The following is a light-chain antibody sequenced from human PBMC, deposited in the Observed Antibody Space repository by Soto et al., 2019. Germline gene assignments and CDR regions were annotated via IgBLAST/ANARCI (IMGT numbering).Light chain of an antibody. CDR2: KVS. J-gene: IGKJ3*01. CDR1: QSFVYSDGNTY. CDR3: MQGTH. V-gene: IGKV2-30*01. Sequence: DVVMTQSPLSLPVTLGQPASISCRSSQSFVYSDGNTYLSWFHQRPGRSPRRLISKVSNRDSGVPDRFNGSGSGTDFTLKISRVEAEDVGVYYCMQGTHFAPGTRVDI.